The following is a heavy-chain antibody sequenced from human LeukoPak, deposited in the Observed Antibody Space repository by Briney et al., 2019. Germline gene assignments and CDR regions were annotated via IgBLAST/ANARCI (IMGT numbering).Heavy chain of an antibody. CDR1: GGSFSGYY. V-gene: IGHV4-34*01. J-gene: IGHJ6*02. D-gene: IGHD3-10*01. Sequence: PSETLSLTCAVYGGSFSGYYWSWIRQPPGKGLEWIGEINHSGSTNYNPSLKSRVTISVDTSKNQFSLKLSSVTAADTAVYYCARGEIWFGESYYYYYGMDVWGQGTTVTVSS. CDR2: INHSGST. CDR3: ARGEIWFGESYYYYYGMDV.